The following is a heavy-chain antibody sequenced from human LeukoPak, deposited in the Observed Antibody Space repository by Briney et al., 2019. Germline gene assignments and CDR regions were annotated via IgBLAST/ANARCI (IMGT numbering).Heavy chain of an antibody. Sequence: SETLSLTCTVSGGSISSGFYYWSWIRQPAGKGLEWIGRLYRSGSTNYNPSLESRVTISVDTSKNQFSLKLRSVTAADTAVYYCARVTGYMIEDYFDYWGQGTLVTVSS. D-gene: IGHD3-22*01. J-gene: IGHJ4*02. CDR3: ARVTGYMIEDYFDY. V-gene: IGHV4-61*02. CDR1: GGSISSGFYY. CDR2: LYRSGST.